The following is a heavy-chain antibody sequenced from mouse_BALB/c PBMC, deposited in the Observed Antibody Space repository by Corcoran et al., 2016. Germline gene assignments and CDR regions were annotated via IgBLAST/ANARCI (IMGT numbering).Heavy chain of an antibody. V-gene: IGHV9-3-1*01. J-gene: IGHJ2*01. CDR3: ANGNYVYY. CDR1: GYTFTNYG. CDR2: INTYTGEP. Sequence: QIQLVQSGPELKKPGETVKISCKASGYTFTNYGMNWVKQAPGKGLKWMGWINTYTGEPTYADDFKGRFAFSLETSASTAYLQINNLKNEDTATYFCANGNYVYYWGQGTTLTFSS. D-gene: IGHD2-1*01.